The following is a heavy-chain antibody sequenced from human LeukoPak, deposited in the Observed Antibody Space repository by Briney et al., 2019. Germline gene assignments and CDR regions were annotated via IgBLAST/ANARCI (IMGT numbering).Heavy chain of an antibody. V-gene: IGHV3-73*01. CDR3: TRVRSGTTVYYYMDV. CDR2: IRSKANSYAT. CDR1: GFTFSGSA. D-gene: IGHD3-10*01. J-gene: IGHJ6*03. Sequence: GGSLRLSCAASGFTFSGSAMHWVRQASGKGLEWVGRIRSKANSYATAYAASVKGRFTISRDDSKNTAYLQMNSLKTEDTAAYYCTRVRSGTTVYYYMDVWGKGTTVTVSS.